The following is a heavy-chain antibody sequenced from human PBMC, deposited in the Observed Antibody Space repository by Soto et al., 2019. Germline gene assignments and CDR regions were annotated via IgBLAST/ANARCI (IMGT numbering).Heavy chain of an antibody. V-gene: IGHV4-30-4*01. J-gene: IGHJ4*02. CDR1: GGSVSSGYNY. CDR3: ATESGSTYGYFDY. CDR2: ISGSGST. D-gene: IGHD5-18*01. Sequence: SETLSLTCTVSGGSVSSGYNYWSWIRQSPGKGLEWIGYISGSGSTGYNPSLKNRLTMSVDRSKNQFTLRLTSVAAADTAVYFCATESGSTYGYFDYWGQGTQVTVSS.